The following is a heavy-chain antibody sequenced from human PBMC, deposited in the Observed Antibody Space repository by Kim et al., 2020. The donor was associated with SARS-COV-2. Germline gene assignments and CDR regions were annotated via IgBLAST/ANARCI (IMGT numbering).Heavy chain of an antibody. CDR3: AKGGPIVVAPDY. V-gene: IGHV3-23*01. J-gene: IGHJ4*02. Sequence: YFAGPVKGRFTLSRDNSKHTLYLQMNNLRAEDPAVYYCAKGGPIVVAPDYWGQGTLVTVSS. D-gene: IGHD3-22*01.